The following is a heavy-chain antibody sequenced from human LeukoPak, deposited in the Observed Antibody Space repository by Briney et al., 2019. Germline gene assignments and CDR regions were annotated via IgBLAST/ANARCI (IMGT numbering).Heavy chain of an antibody. CDR2: IYTSGNT. D-gene: IGHD1-26*01. V-gene: IGHV4-4*07. J-gene: IGHJ4*02. Sequence: SETLSLTCTVSGGSISSYYWSWVRQPAGKGLEWIGRIYTSGNTNYNPSLKGRVTMSVDTSKNQFSLNLSSVTAADTAVYYCARDPFRSSFDSWGQGTLVTVSS. CDR3: ARDPFRSSFDS. CDR1: GGSISSYY.